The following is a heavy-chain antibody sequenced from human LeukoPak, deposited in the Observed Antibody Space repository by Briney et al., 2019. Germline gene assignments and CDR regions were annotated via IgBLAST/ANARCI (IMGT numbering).Heavy chain of an antibody. D-gene: IGHD3-22*01. CDR3: ARDFLRDYYYDSSGIFDY. Sequence: PGGSLRLSCAASGFTFSSYAMHWVRQAPGKGLEWVAVISYDGSNKYYADSVKGRFTISRDNSKNTLYLQMNSLRAEDTAVYYCARDFLRDYYYDSSGIFDYWGQGTLVTVSS. V-gene: IGHV3-30*04. CDR2: ISYDGSNK. CDR1: GFTFSSYA. J-gene: IGHJ4*02.